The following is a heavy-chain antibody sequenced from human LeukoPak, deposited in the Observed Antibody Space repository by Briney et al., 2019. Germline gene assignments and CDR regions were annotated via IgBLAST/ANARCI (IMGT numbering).Heavy chain of an antibody. D-gene: IGHD1-26*01. Sequence: SETLSLTCTVSGGSISSGGYYWSWIRQHPGKGLEWIGYIYYSGSTYYNPSLKSRVTISVDTSKNRFSLKLSSVTAADTAVYYCARDYRSYNWFDPWGQGTLVTVSS. J-gene: IGHJ5*02. CDR2: IYYSGST. CDR1: GGSISSGGYY. CDR3: ARDYRSYNWFDP. V-gene: IGHV4-31*03.